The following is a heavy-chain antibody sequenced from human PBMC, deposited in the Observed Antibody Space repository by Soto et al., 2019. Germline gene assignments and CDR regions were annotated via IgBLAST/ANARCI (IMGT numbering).Heavy chain of an antibody. V-gene: IGHV4-59*01. CDR3: ARGGWKLFDY. CDR1: GGSIRSYY. CDR2: IYYSGST. J-gene: IGHJ4*02. Sequence: SETLSLTCTVSGGSIRSYYWSWFWQPPGKGLEWIGYIYYSGSTNYNPSLKSRVTISVDTSKNQFSLKLSSVTAADTAVYYCARGGWKLFDYWGQGTLVTVSS. D-gene: IGHD6-19*01.